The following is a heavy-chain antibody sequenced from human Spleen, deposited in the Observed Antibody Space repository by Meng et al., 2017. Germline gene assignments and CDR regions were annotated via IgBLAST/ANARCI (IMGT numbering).Heavy chain of an antibody. J-gene: IGHJ3*02. CDR2: IYPADFDT. D-gene: IGHD6-19*01. V-gene: IGHV5-51*01. Sequence: GESLKISCTASGYSFTNYWIGWVRQMPGKGLEWLGIIYPADFDTRYSPSFQGQVTLSADKSTNTAYLQWSSLKASDTAMYYCARLVAEAGTIYAFDIWGQGTMVTVSS. CDR3: ARLVAEAGTIYAFDI. CDR1: GYSFTNYW.